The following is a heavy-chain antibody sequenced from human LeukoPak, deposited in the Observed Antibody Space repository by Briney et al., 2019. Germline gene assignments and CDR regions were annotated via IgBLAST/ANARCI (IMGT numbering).Heavy chain of an antibody. J-gene: IGHJ3*02. CDR1: GGSISSSSYY. CDR3: ARATNDAFDI. CDR2: IYYSGST. V-gene: IGHV4-39*07. Sequence: SETLSLTCTVSGGSISSSSYYWGWIRQPPGKGLEWIGSIYYSGSTYYNPSLKSRVTISVDTSKNQFSLKLSSVTAADTAVYYCARATNDAFDIWGQGTMVTVSS.